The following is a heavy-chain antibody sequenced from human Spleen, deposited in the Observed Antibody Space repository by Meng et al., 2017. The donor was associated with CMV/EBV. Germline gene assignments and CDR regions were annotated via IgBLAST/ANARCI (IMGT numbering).Heavy chain of an antibody. D-gene: IGHD6-13*01. CDR2: MNPNSGNT. Sequence: ASVKVSYKASGYAFSSYGINWVRQATGQGLEWMGWMNPNSGNTGYAQKFQGRVTMTRNTSISTAYMELSSLRSEDTAVYYCARPGYSSSWDWFDPWGQGTLVTVSS. V-gene: IGHV1-8*02. CDR1: GYAFSSYG. J-gene: IGHJ5*02. CDR3: ARPGYSSSWDWFDP.